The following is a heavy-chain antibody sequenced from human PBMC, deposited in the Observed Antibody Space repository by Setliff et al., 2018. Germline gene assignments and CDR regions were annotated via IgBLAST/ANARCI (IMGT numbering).Heavy chain of an antibody. CDR3: AIVGVTIFGVVDDAFDI. V-gene: IGHV7-4-1*02. CDR1: GYTFTSYA. J-gene: IGHJ3*02. CDR2: INTNTGNP. Sequence: ASVKVSCKASGYTFTSYAMNWVRQAPGQGLEWMGWINTNTGNPMYAQGFTGRFVFSLDTSVSTAYLQISSLKAEDTAVYYCAIVGVTIFGVVDDAFDIWGQGTMVTVSS. D-gene: IGHD3-3*01.